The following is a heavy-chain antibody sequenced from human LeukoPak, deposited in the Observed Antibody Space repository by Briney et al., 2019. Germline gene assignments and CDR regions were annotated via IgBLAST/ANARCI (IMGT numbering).Heavy chain of an antibody. D-gene: IGHD3-10*01. Sequence: GGSLRLSCAASGFTFSSYNMNWVRQAPGKGLEWVSFISSSSSYIYYADSVKGRFTISRHNAKNTLYLQMNSLSAEDTAVYYCARDFEPVKGVRYYGSGSYYRFDYWGQGTLVTVSS. CDR2: ISSSSSYI. CDR3: ARDFEPVKGVRYYGSGSYYRFDY. J-gene: IGHJ4*02. V-gene: IGHV3-21*01. CDR1: GFTFSSYN.